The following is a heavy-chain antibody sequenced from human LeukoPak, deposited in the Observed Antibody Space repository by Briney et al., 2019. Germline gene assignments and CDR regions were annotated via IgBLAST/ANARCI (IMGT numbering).Heavy chain of an antibody. V-gene: IGHV3-23*01. Sequence: GSLRLSCAASGFTFSSYAMSWVRQAPGKGLEWVSAISGSGGSTYYADSVKGRFTISRDNSKNTLYLQMNSLRAEDTAVYYCAKKVIASVQVAADYWGQGTLVTVSS. J-gene: IGHJ4*02. CDR3: AKKVIASVQVAADY. D-gene: IGHD2-15*01. CDR2: ISGSGGST. CDR1: GFTFSSYA.